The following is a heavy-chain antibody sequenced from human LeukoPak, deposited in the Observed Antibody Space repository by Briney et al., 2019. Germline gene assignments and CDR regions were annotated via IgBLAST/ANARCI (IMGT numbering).Heavy chain of an antibody. J-gene: IGHJ5*02. CDR1: GFTFGSYG. CDR3: AKNAAAGTFGFDP. Sequence: PGRSLRLSCAASGFTFGSYGMHWVRQAPGKGLEWVAVIWYDGSNKYYADSVKGRFTISRDNSKNTLYLQMNSLRAEDTAVYYCAKNAAAGTFGFDPWGQGTLVTVSS. D-gene: IGHD6-13*01. CDR2: IWYDGSNK. V-gene: IGHV3-33*06.